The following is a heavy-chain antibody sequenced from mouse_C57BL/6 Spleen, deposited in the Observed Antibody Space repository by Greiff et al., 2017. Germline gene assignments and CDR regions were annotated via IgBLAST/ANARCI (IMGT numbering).Heavy chain of an antibody. CDR2: ISSGGDYI. Sequence: EVKLVESGEGLVKPGGSLKLSCAASGFTFSSYAMSWVRQTPEKRLEWVAYISSGGDYIYYADTVKGRFTISRDNARNTLYLQMSSLKSEDTAMYYCTRATKDYYAMDYWGQGTSVTVSS. D-gene: IGHD1-3*01. CDR3: TRATKDYYAMDY. J-gene: IGHJ4*01. CDR1: GFTFSSYA. V-gene: IGHV5-9-1*02.